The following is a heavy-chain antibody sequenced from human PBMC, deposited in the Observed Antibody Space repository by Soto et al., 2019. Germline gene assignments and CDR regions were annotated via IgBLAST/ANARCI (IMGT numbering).Heavy chain of an antibody. V-gene: IGHV3-30*18. D-gene: IGHD1-26*01. CDR3: ANDLLPQQTCGCYHS. CDR1: GFTFSNYG. Sequence: QVQLVESGGGVVQPGRSLRLSCAASGFTFSNYGMHWVRQAPGKGLEWVAAISYDGSNKHHGDSVRGRFTTSRENSKYPLYLQINTLTAEDTAVYYCANDLLPQQTCGCYHSWGQGTLVTVSS. CDR2: ISYDGSNK. J-gene: IGHJ4*02.